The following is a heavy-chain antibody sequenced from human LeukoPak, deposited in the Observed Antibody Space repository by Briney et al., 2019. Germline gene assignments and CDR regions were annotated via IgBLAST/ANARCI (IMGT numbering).Heavy chain of an antibody. D-gene: IGHD1-1*01. J-gene: IGHJ3*01. CDR3: ARGNGALDAFDF. CDR1: GYTFTSDY. Sequence: ASVKVSCKASGYTFTSDYLHWVRQAPGQGLECMGIITPSGGSTTYALKFQGRVTMTRDTSTSTVYMELRSLRSEDTAVFSCARGNGALDAFDFWGQGKMVIV. CDR2: ITPSGGST. V-gene: IGHV1-46*01.